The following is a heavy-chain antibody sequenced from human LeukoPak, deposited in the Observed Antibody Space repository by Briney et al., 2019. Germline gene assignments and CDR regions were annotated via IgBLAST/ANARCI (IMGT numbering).Heavy chain of an antibody. CDR2: IWYDGSNK. CDR1: GFTFSSYS. Sequence: GRSLRLSCAASGFTFSSYSMHWVRQAPGKGLEWVAVIWYDGSNKYYADSVKGRFTISRDNSKNTLYLQMNSLRAEDTAVYYCARDHSYLIDYWGQGTLVTVSS. V-gene: IGHV3-33*01. J-gene: IGHJ4*02. D-gene: IGHD3-16*02. CDR3: ARDHSYLIDY.